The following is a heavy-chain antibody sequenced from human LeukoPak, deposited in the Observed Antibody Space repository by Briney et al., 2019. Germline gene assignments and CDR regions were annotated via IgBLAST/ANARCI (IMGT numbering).Heavy chain of an antibody. V-gene: IGHV4-38-2*02. CDR2: IYHSVST. CDR3: ARGNGYYDSSGSDY. D-gene: IGHD3-22*01. Sequence: SETLSLTCTVSGYSISSGYYWGWIRQPPGKGLEWIGSIYHSVSTYYNPSLKSRVTISVDTSKNQFSLKLSSVTAADTAVYYCARGNGYYDSSGSDYWGQGTLVTVSS. CDR1: GYSISSGYY. J-gene: IGHJ4*02.